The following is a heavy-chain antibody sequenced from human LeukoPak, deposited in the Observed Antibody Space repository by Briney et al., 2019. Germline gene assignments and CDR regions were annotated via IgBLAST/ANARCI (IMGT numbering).Heavy chain of an antibody. J-gene: IGHJ3*02. CDR1: GYSFTSYW. CDR3: ARGAYDYVWGSYRYIAFDI. D-gene: IGHD3-16*02. V-gene: IGHV5-51*01. CDR2: IYPGDSDT. Sequence: GESLKISCKGSGYSFTSYWIGWVRQMPGKGLEWMGIIYPGDSDTRYSPSFQGQVTISADKSISTAYLQWSGLKASDTAMYYCARGAYDYVWGSYRYIAFDIWGQGTMVTVSS.